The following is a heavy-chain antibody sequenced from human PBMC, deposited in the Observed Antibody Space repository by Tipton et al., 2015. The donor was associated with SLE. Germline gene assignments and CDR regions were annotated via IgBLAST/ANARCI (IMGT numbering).Heavy chain of an antibody. Sequence: SLRLSCAASGFTFSSYAMSWVRQAPGKGLEWVSAISGSGGSTYYADSVKGRFTISRDNSKNTLYLQMNSLRAEDTAVYYCAKDFNRGSTSRPGRFFGMDVWGQGTTVTVSS. J-gene: IGHJ6*02. CDR1: GFTFSSYA. CDR3: AKDFNRGSTSRPGRFFGMDV. CDR2: ISGSGGST. V-gene: IGHV3-23*01. D-gene: IGHD2-2*01.